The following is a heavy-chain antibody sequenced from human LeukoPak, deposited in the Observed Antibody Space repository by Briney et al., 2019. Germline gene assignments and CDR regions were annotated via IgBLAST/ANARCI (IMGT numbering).Heavy chain of an antibody. V-gene: IGHV3-74*01. CDR3: AKGPKTGTTPFDY. Sequence: PGGSLRLSCAASGFTFSKYWLHWLRQAPGKGLVWVSRINPDDKSASYADSVKGRFTIARDGARKTLYLQMNSLRAEDMALYYCAKGPKTGTTPFDYWGQGTLVTVSS. CDR2: INPDDKSA. D-gene: IGHD1-7*01. J-gene: IGHJ4*02. CDR1: GFTFSKYW.